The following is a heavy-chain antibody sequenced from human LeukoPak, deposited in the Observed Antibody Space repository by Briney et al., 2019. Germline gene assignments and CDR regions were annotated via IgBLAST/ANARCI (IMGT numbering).Heavy chain of an antibody. D-gene: IGHD1-26*01. Sequence: PSGTLSLTCTVSGGSISSYYWSWIRQPAGKGLEWIGRIYASGSTNYNPSLKSRVTMSVDTSKNQFTLKLSSVTAADTAVYYGAREPPLYSLSGSYYFDYWGQGTLVTVSS. CDR2: IYASGST. J-gene: IGHJ4*02. CDR3: AREPPLYSLSGSYYFDY. CDR1: GGSISSYY. V-gene: IGHV4-4*07.